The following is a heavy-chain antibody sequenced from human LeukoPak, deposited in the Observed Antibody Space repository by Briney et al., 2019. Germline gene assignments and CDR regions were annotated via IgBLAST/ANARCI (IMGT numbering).Heavy chain of an antibody. V-gene: IGHV4-39*07. CDR3: ARTLVPAAIGWFDP. D-gene: IGHD2-2*01. J-gene: IGHJ5*02. Sequence: SETLSFTCTVSGVSISSSSYYWGWIRQPPGKGLEWIGSIYYSGSTYYNPSLKSRVTISVDTSKNQFSLKLSSVTAADTAVYYCARTLVPAAIGWFDPWGQGTLVTVSS. CDR2: IYYSGST. CDR1: GVSISSSSYY.